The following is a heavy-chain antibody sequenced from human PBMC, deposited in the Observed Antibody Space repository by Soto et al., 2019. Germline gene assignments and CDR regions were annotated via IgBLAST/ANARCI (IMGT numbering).Heavy chain of an antibody. V-gene: IGHV3-23*01. Sequence: GGSLRLSCAASGFTFSSYAMSWVRQAPGKGLEWVSAISGSGGSTYYADSVKGRFTISRDNSKNTLYLQMNSLRAEDTAVYYCAKVRCGELGYYSYGMDGWGQGPTVTVSS. CDR2: ISGSGGST. CDR3: AKVRCGELGYYSYGMDG. J-gene: IGHJ6*02. CDR1: GFTFSSYA. D-gene: IGHD3-10*01.